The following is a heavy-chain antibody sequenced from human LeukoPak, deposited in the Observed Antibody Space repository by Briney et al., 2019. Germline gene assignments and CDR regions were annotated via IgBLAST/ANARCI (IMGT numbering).Heavy chain of an antibody. V-gene: IGHV4-4*07. CDR3: ARDSWGIAVADWFDP. D-gene: IGHD6-19*01. Sequence: PSETLSLTCTVSGGSISSYYWSWIRQPAGKGLEWIGRIYTSGSTNYNPSLKSRVTMSVDTSKNQFSLKLSSVTAADTAVYYCARDSWGIAVADWFDPWGQGTLVTVSS. CDR1: GGSISSYY. CDR2: IYTSGST. J-gene: IGHJ5*02.